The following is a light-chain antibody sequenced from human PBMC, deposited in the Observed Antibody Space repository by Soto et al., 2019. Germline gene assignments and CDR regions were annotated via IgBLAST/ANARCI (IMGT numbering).Light chain of an antibody. J-gene: IGLJ3*02. V-gene: IGLV1-47*02. CDR3: ATRDNSLSRWV. CDR2: CND. CDR1: SSNIGSNY. Sequence: QPVLSQSPSASGTPGQRVTISCSGSSSNIGSNYVFWYQQLPGTAPKVLIYCNDQRPSGVPDRLSGSKSGTSASLAISGLRSEDEADYYCATRDNSLSRWVFGGGTKLTVL.